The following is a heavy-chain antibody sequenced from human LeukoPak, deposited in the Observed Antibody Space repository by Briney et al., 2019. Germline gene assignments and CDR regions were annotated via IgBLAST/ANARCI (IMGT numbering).Heavy chain of an antibody. CDR2: IDWDDDK. CDR3: ARILDNDSSGYYVFDY. D-gene: IGHD3-22*01. V-gene: IGHV2-70*11. CDR1: GFSLSTSGMC. J-gene: IGHJ4*02. Sequence: ASGPALVKPTVTLTLTCTFSGFSLSTSGMCVSWIRQPPGKALECLARIDWDDDKYYSTSLKTRLTISKDTSKNQVVLTMTNMDPVDTATYYCARILDNDSSGYYVFDYWGQGTLVTVSS.